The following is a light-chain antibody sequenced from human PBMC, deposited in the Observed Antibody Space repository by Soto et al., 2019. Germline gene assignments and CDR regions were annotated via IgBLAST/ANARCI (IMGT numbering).Light chain of an antibody. V-gene: IGKV3-15*01. CDR3: QQSYSTPRT. Sequence: EIVMTQSPDTLSLSPGERATLSCRASQTVTTNLAWYQQKPGQTPRLLIYGASTRATGFPARFSGSGSGTEFTLTISSLQSEDSAVYYCQQSYSTPRTFGQGTKVEIK. CDR1: QTVTTN. J-gene: IGKJ1*01. CDR2: GAS.